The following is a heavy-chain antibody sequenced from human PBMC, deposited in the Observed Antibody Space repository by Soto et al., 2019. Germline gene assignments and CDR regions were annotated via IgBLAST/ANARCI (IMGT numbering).Heavy chain of an antibody. CDR1: GLTFDDYA. J-gene: IGHJ5*02. CDR2: ISWNSGSI. CDR3: AKDSNSGRRQGGKFDT. Sequence: EAQLVESGGGLVQPGRSLRVSCAASGLTFDDYAMHWVRQAPAKGLEWVAGISWNSGSIAYADSVKGRFTISRDNAKNSLYLKMNSLRVEDTALYYCAKDSNSGRRQGGKFDTWGQGTLVTVSS. V-gene: IGHV3-9*01. D-gene: IGHD6-19*01.